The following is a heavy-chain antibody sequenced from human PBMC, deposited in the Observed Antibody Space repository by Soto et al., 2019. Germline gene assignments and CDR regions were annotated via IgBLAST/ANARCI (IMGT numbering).Heavy chain of an antibody. CDR2: INHSGST. J-gene: IGHJ4*02. CDR1: GGSFSGYY. V-gene: IGHV4-34*01. CDR3: VRGRRALDY. Sequence: QVQLQQWGAGLLKPSETLSLTCAVYGGSFSGYYWSWIRQPPGKGLEWIGEINHSGSTNYNPSLKSRVTISFDTSKNQFPRKLRSVTAADTAVYHCVRGRRALDYWGQGTLVTVSS.